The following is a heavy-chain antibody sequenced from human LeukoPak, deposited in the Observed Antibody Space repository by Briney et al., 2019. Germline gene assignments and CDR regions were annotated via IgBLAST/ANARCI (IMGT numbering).Heavy chain of an antibody. Sequence: ASVKVSCKASGYTFTGYYMHWVRQAPGQGLEWMGWINPNSGGTNYAQKFQGRVTMTRDTSVSTAYMELSRLRSDDTAVYYCASAHDFWSGYSRNWFDPWGQGTLVTVSS. CDR3: ASAHDFWSGYSRNWFDP. D-gene: IGHD3-3*01. CDR1: GYTFTGYY. V-gene: IGHV1-2*02. CDR2: INPNSGGT. J-gene: IGHJ5*02.